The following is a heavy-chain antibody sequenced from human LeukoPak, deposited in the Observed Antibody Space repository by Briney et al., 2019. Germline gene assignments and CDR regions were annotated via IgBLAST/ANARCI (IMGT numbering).Heavy chain of an antibody. CDR3: ARVPYSSSWSYYGIDV. V-gene: IGHV4-59*01. CDR2: VYYSGST. Sequence: PSETLSLTCTVSGGSISSYYWSWVRQPPGKGLEWIGYVYYSGSTNYNPSLRSRVTISVDTSKNQFSLKLSSVTAADTAVYYCARVPYSSSWSYYGIDVWGQGTTVTVSS. J-gene: IGHJ6*02. D-gene: IGHD6-13*01. CDR1: GGSISSYY.